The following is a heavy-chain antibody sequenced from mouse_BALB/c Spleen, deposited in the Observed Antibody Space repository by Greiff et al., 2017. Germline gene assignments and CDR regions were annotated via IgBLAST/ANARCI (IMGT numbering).Heavy chain of an antibody. Sequence: EVKLVESGGGLVQPGGSLKLSCAASGFTFSSYTMSWVRQTPEKRLEWVAYISNGGGSTYYPDTVKGRFTISRDNAKNTLYLQMSSLKSEDTAMYYCARHTQYGNFGGFAYWGQGTLVTVSA. D-gene: IGHD2-10*02. J-gene: IGHJ3*01. CDR2: ISNGGGST. V-gene: IGHV5-12-2*01. CDR3: ARHTQYGNFGGFAY. CDR1: GFTFSSYT.